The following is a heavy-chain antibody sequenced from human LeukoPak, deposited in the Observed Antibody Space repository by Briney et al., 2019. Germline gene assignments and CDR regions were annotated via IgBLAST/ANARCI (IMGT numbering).Heavy chain of an antibody. V-gene: IGHV1-8*02. CDR2: MNPNSGNT. CDR3: ARGASRSFDY. J-gene: IGHJ4*02. Sequence: ASVKVSCKASGYTFTSYDINWVRQAPGQGLEWMGWMNPNSGNTAYVQKFQGRVTMTRTTSINTAYMELSGLRSADTAVYYCARGASRSFDYWGQGTLVTVSS. CDR1: GYTFTSYD.